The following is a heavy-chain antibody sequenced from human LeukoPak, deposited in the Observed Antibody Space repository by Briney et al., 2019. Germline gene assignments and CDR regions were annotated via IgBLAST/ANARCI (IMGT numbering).Heavy chain of an antibody. Sequence: GGSLRLSCAASGFTFSSYTMNWVRHAPGKGLEWVSSISSSSTITHYADSVKGRFTISRDNAKNSLYLQMNGLRAEDTAVYYCAREDFWSAYRIDYWGQGTLVTASS. CDR3: AREDFWSAYRIDY. CDR1: GFTFSSYT. J-gene: IGHJ4*02. CDR2: ISSSSTIT. V-gene: IGHV3-48*01. D-gene: IGHD3-3*01.